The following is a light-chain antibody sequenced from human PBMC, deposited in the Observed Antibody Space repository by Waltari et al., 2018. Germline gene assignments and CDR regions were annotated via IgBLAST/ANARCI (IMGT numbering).Light chain of an antibody. V-gene: IGKV1-39*01. CDR3: QQAYSTPLT. CDR1: QSISSY. CDR2: AAS. J-gene: IGKJ4*01. Sequence: DIQMTQSPSSLSAFLGDRVTITCRASQSISSYLNWYQQKPGKAPKLLVYAASSLQSGVPSSFSGSGSGTDFTLTISSLQPEDFATYYCQQAYSTPLTFGGGTKVEIK.